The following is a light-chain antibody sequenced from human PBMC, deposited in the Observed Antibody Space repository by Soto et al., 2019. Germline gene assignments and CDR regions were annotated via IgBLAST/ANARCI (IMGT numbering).Light chain of an antibody. CDR3: QQYAEGTPIT. J-gene: IGKJ5*01. CDR2: GAS. V-gene: IGKV3-20*01. CDR1: QNVNNR. Sequence: EIQLTQSPGSLSVFPGERASLSCRASQNVNNRLAWYQQKAGQPPRLLISGASSRATGIPDRFSGSGSGTDFTLTISRLESDDFALYYCQQYAEGTPITFGQGTRLEIK.